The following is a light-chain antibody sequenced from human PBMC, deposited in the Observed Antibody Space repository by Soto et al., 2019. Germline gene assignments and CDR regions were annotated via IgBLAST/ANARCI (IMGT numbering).Light chain of an antibody. J-gene: IGKJ1*01. CDR1: QSVSSY. Sequence: EIGLTQSPSTLSLSPGERATLSCRASQSVSSYLAWYQQKPGQAPRLLIYDASNRATGIPARFSGSGSGTDFTLTISSLEPEDFAVYYCQQRSTFGQGTKVDI. CDR3: QQRST. CDR2: DAS. V-gene: IGKV3-11*01.